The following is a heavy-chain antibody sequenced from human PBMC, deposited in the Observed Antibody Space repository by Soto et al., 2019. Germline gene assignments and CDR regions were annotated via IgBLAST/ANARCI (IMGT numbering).Heavy chain of an antibody. Sequence: GGSLRLSCVASGFIFTSYSMNWVRQAPGKGLEWISYITGSSSTIYYADSVKGRFTMSRDNAKNSVYLQMNSLRAEDTAVYYCVRAECTSCYGFRHWGQGTLVTVSS. CDR2: ITGSSSTI. V-gene: IGHV3-48*04. D-gene: IGHD2-2*01. CDR1: GFIFTSYS. CDR3: VRAECTSCYGFRH. J-gene: IGHJ1*01.